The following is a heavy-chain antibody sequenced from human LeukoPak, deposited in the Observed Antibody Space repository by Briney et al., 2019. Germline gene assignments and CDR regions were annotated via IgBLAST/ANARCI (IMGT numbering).Heavy chain of an antibody. J-gene: IGHJ4*02. CDR1: GGSISSGSYY. D-gene: IGHD1-26*01. V-gene: IGHV4-61*02. Sequence: KASETLSLTCTVSGGSISSGSYYWSWIRQPAGKGLEWIGRIYTSGSTNYNPSLKSRVTISVDTSKNQFSLKLSSVTAADTAVYYCARVGVGAIDYWGQGTLVTVSS. CDR3: ARVGVGAIDY. CDR2: IYTSGST.